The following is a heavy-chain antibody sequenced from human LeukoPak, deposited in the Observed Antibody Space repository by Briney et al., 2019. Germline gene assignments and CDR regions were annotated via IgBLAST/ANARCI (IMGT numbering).Heavy chain of an antibody. CDR1: GFTFSSYG. CDR2: ISGSGGST. Sequence: GGSLRLSCAASGFTFSSYGMHWVRQAPGKGLEWVSTISGSGGSTYYADSVKGRFTISRDNSKNTLYLQMNSLRAEDTAVYYCAKVVVPDDYYYYYGMDVWGQGTTVTVSS. V-gene: IGHV3-23*01. CDR3: AKVVVPDDYYYYYGMDV. D-gene: IGHD2-2*01. J-gene: IGHJ6*02.